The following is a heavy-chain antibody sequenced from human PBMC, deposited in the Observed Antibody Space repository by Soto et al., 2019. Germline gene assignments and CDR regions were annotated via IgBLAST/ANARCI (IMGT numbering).Heavy chain of an antibody. CDR2: LSDYNGNT. J-gene: IGHJ4*02. CDR3: ARASSCWHPAY. Sequence: QVQLVQSGAEVKKPGASVKVSCKASGYTFTSYGISWVRQAPGQGLEWMGGLSDYNGNTNYAQKLQGRVTMTRDTSTGAAYMELRSLSSDDTAVYYCARASSCWHPAYCGQGTLVTVSS. CDR1: GYTFTSYG. D-gene: IGHD6-19*01. V-gene: IGHV1-18*01.